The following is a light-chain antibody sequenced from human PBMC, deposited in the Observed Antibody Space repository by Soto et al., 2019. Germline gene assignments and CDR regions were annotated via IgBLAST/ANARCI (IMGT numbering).Light chain of an antibody. Sequence: EIGLTQSPGTLSLSPGERAPLSCRASQSVSSSYLAWYQQKPGQAPRLLIYGASSRATGIPDRFSGSGSGTDFTLTISRLEPEDFAVYYCQQYGSSPRLTFGGGTKVDIK. J-gene: IGKJ4*01. V-gene: IGKV3-20*01. CDR3: QQYGSSPRLT. CDR2: GAS. CDR1: QSVSSSY.